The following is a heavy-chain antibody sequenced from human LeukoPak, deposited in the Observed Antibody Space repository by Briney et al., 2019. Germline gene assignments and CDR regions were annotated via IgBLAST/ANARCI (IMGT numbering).Heavy chain of an antibody. CDR1: GFIFSNAW. CDR3: AKYGYSGARYYFDY. J-gene: IGHJ4*02. Sequence: GGSLRLSCAASGFIFSNAWMNWVRQAPGKGLEWVGRIKSKSDGGTADYAAPVKGRFTISRDDSKNTLYLQVDSLKIEDTAVYHCAKYGYSGARYYFDYWGQGALVTVSS. V-gene: IGHV3-15*07. CDR2: IKSKSDGGTA. D-gene: IGHD6-25*01.